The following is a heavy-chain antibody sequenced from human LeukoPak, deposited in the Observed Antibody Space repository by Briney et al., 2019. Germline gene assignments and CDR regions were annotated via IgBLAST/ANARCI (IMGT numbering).Heavy chain of an antibody. J-gene: IGHJ4*02. CDR1: GYTFTGYY. CDR3: AREVWSGGWDY. Sequence: ASVKVSRKTSGYTFTGYYIQWMRQAPGQGLEWMGWINPNSGDTNYAQKFQGRVTMTRDTSISAAYMELSRPRFDDTAVYYCAREVWSGGWDYWGQGTLVTVSS. V-gene: IGHV1-2*02. D-gene: IGHD3-3*01. CDR2: INPNSGDT.